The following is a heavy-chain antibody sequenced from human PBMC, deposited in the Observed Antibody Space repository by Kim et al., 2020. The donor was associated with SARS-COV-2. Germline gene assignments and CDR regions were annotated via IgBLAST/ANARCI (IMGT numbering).Heavy chain of an antibody. Sequence: YADSVKSRFHITRDNSKNTLYLQRNSLRAEDTAVYYCAKDYAGDSGWFDPWGQGTLVTVSS. J-gene: IGHJ5*02. CDR3: AKDYAGDSGWFDP. D-gene: IGHD1-26*01. V-gene: IGHV3-30*02.